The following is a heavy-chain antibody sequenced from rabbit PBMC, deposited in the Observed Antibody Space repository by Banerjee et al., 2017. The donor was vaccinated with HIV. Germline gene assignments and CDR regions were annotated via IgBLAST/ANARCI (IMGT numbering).Heavy chain of an antibody. Sequence: QSLEESGGGLVKPGASLTLTCTASGFTLSSYWMYWVRQAPGKGLEWIGCIDGIGSGSTYYACWAKGRFTISKTSSTTVTLQMTSLTAADTATYFCAREQYAGYAGYGLWGPGTLVTVS. CDR2: IDGIGSGST. D-gene: IGHD7-1*01. CDR3: AREQYAGYAGYGL. J-gene: IGHJ2*01. V-gene: IGHV1S40*01. CDR1: GFTLSSYW.